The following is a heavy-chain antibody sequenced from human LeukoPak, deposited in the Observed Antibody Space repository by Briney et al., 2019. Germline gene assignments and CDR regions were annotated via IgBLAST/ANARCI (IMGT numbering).Heavy chain of an antibody. J-gene: IGHJ4*02. CDR1: GGSISSYY. D-gene: IGHD3-22*01. Sequence: SETLSLTCTVSGGSISSYYWSWIRQPPGKGLEWIGYIYTSGSTNYNPSLKSRVTISVDTSKNQFPLKLSSVTAADTAVYYCARLLPDYYDSSGFFDYWGQGTLVTVSS. V-gene: IGHV4-4*09. CDR2: IYTSGST. CDR3: ARLLPDYYDSSGFFDY.